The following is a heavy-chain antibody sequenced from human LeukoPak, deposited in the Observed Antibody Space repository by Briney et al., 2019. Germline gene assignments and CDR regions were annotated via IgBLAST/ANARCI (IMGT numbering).Heavy chain of an antibody. CDR1: GFTFSDYY. CDR2: ISSSGSTI. J-gene: IGHJ6*02. D-gene: IGHD3-3*01. Sequence: GGSLRLSCAASGFTFSDYYMSWIRQAPGKGLEWVSYISSSGSTIYYADSVKGRFTISRDNSKNTLYLQMNSLRAEDTAVYYCAKDLTIFGVEYYYYGMDVWGQGTTVTVSS. V-gene: IGHV3-11*01. CDR3: AKDLTIFGVEYYYYGMDV.